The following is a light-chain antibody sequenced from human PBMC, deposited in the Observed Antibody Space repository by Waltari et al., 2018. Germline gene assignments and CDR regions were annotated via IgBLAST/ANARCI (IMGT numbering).Light chain of an antibody. CDR2: LNSDGSH. CDR3: QTWGSGIVT. V-gene: IGLV4-69*01. Sequence: QPVLTHSPSASASLGASVTLTCTLTTGHSDLPIAWPQQQPERGPRYLMKLNSDGSHTKGDEIPDRFSGSSSGAERYLTISSLQSEDEAAYYCQTWGSGIVTFGGGTQLTVL. CDR1: TGHSDLP. J-gene: IGLJ2*01.